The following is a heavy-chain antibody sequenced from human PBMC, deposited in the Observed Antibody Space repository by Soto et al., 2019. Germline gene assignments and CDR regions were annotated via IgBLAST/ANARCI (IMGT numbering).Heavy chain of an antibody. CDR3: ARVHTSFGHYYYYMDV. J-gene: IGHJ6*03. CDR2: IWYDGSNK. D-gene: IGHD2-2*01. CDR1: GFTFSSYG. V-gene: IGHV3-33*01. Sequence: QVQLVESGGGVVQPGRSLRLSCAASGFTFSSYGMHWVRQAPGKGLEWVAVIWYDGSNKYYADSVKGRFTISRDNSKNTLYLQMNSLRAEDTAVYYCARVHTSFGHYYYYMDVWGKGTTVTVSS.